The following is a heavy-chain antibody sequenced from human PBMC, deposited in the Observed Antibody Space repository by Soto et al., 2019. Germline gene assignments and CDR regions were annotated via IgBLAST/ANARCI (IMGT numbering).Heavy chain of an antibody. CDR1: GYTFTSYA. J-gene: IGHJ6*03. Sequence: ASVKVSCKASGYTFTSYAMHWVRQAPGQRLEWMGWINAGNGNTKYSQKFQGRVTITRDTSASTAYMELSSLRSEDTAVYYCESDGFISTRCYLYYYYYLDVLGTGTTVNVPS. CDR2: INAGNGNT. CDR3: ESDGFISTRCYLYYYYYLDV. D-gene: IGHD2-2*01. V-gene: IGHV1-3*01.